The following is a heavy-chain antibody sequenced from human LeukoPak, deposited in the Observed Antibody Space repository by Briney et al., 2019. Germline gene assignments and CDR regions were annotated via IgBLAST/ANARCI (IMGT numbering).Heavy chain of an antibody. CDR3: ARDYYEVFYYFDY. D-gene: IGHD3-22*01. CDR1: GYTFTSYD. J-gene: IGHJ4*02. Sequence: ASVKVSCKASGYTFTSYDFNWVRQATGQRPEWMGWMSPNSGDTGYAQKFQDRVTMTRNTSISTAYMELSSLRSDDTAVYYCARDYYEVFYYFDYWGQGTLVTVSS. CDR2: MSPNSGDT. V-gene: IGHV1-8*01.